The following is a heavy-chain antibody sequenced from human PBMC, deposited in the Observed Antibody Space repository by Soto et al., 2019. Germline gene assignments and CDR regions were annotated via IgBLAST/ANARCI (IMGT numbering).Heavy chain of an antibody. J-gene: IGHJ6*02. CDR2: IIPIFGTA. V-gene: IGHV1-69*13. D-gene: IGHD3-22*01. CDR1: GGTFSSYA. CDR3: ASQGYYDSSGYSWSLYGMDV. Sequence: SVKVSCKASGGTFSSYAISWVRQAPGQGLEWMGGIIPIFGTANFAQKFQGRVTITADESTSTAYMELSSLRSEDTAVYYCASQGYYDSSGYSWSLYGMDVWGQGTTVTVSS.